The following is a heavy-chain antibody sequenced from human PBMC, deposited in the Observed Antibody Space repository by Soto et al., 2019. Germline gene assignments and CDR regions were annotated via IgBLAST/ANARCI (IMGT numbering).Heavy chain of an antibody. Sequence: PGESLKISCNGSGYSFTSYWISWVRQMPGKGLEWMGRIDPSDSYTNYSPSFQGHVTISADKSISTAYLQWSSLKASDTAMYYCATDTSMFRGRVADTPWFETWGQGTLVTVYS. CDR2: IDPSDSYT. V-gene: IGHV5-10-1*01. CDR3: ATDTSMFRGRVADTPWFET. CDR1: GYSFTSYW. D-gene: IGHD3-10*01. J-gene: IGHJ5*02.